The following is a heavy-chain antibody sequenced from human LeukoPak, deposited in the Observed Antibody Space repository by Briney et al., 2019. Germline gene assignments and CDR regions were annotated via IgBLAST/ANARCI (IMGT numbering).Heavy chain of an antibody. CDR3: AREFYGDGAFDI. D-gene: IGHD4-17*01. CDR2: IKKDGSEK. J-gene: IGHJ3*02. CDR1: GFTFSSHW. V-gene: IGHV3-7*01. Sequence: GGSLRLSCAASGFTFSSHWMSWVRQAPGKGLEWVANIKKDGSEKYYVDAVKGRFTISRDNAKTSLYLQMNSLRAEDTAVYYCAREFYGDGAFDIWGQGTMVTVSS.